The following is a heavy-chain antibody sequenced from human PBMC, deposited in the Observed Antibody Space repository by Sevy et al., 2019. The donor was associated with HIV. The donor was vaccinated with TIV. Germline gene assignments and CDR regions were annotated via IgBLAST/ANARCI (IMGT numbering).Heavy chain of an antibody. CDR3: ARYVRGDYAGGFDS. Sequence: SETLSLTCSVSGGSIRSTSYSWGWIRQPPGKGLEWIASFDYAGTTYYTPALKSRVTISGDMSKNQFSLKLKSVTVADTAFYYCARYVRGDYAGGFDSWGQGTLVTVSS. J-gene: IGHJ5*01. CDR2: FDYAGTT. D-gene: IGHD4-17*01. CDR1: GGSIRSTSYS. V-gene: IGHV4-39*01.